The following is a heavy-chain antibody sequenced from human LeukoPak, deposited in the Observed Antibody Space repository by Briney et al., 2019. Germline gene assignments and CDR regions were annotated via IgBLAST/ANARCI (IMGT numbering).Heavy chain of an antibody. D-gene: IGHD3-22*01. CDR3: ARDRHKYNYDSGGYPPY. Sequence: GGSLRLSCAASGFTFSSYAMSWVRQAPGKGLEWVSAISGSGGSTYYADSVKGRFTISRDNAKNSLYLQMNTLRAEDTAVYYCARDRHKYNYDSGGYPPYWGQGTLVTVSS. CDR1: GFTFSSYA. V-gene: IGHV3-23*01. J-gene: IGHJ4*02. CDR2: ISGSGGST.